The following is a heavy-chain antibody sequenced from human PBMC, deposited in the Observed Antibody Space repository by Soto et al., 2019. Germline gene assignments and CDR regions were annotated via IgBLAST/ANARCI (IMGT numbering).Heavy chain of an antibody. D-gene: IGHD3-22*01. CDR1: GFAFSSAW. Sequence: LRLSCAASGFAFSSAWMSWVRQAPGKGLEWVGRLKSEAAGGTTDYAAPVKGRFTISRDDSKNTLYLQMNSLKTDDTAVYYCSYDSSRGDYWGLGTLVTVSS. CDR3: SYDSSRGDY. CDR2: LKSEAAGGTT. J-gene: IGHJ4*02. V-gene: IGHV3-15*01.